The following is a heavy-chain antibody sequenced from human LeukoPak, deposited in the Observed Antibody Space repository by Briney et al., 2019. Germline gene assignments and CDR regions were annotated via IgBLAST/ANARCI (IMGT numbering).Heavy chain of an antibody. D-gene: IGHD3-22*01. CDR1: GYTFTNYD. Sequence: ASVKVSCKASGYTFTNYDVNWVRQATGQGLEWMGWISAYNGNTNYAQKLQGRVTMTTDTSTSTAYMELRSLRSDDTAVYYCARPMRAFNYDSSGAFDIWGQGTMVTVSS. CDR3: ARPMRAFNYDSSGAFDI. V-gene: IGHV1-18*01. J-gene: IGHJ3*02. CDR2: ISAYNGNT.